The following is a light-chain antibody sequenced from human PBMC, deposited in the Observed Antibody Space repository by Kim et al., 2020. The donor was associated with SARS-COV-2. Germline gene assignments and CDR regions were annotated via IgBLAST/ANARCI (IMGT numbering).Light chain of an antibody. J-gene: IGLJ3*02. CDR3: GTWDSRLSGAGV. CDR2: DND. CDR1: RSSIGTHY. Sequence: QSVLTQPPSVSAAAGQKVTISCTGSRSSIGTHYVAWYQRLPGAAPKVLIYDNDKRPSGIPDRFSASKTGTSATLVITGLQTGDEAEYYCGTWDSRLSGAGVFGGGTQLTVL. V-gene: IGLV1-51*01.